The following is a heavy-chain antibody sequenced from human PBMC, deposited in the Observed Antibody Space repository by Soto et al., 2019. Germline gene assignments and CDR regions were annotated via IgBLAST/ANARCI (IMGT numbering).Heavy chain of an antibody. V-gene: IGHV4-30-4*01. D-gene: IGHD6-13*01. CDR1: GGSINNHY. Sequence: PSETLSLTCTVSGGSINNHYWSWIRQPPGKGLEWIGYIYYSGSTYYSPSLKSRVTISVDTSKNQFSLKLSSVTAADTAVYYCAVEGVAAAGLCYYWGQGTLVTVSS. CDR3: AVEGVAAAGLCYY. J-gene: IGHJ4*02. CDR2: IYYSGST.